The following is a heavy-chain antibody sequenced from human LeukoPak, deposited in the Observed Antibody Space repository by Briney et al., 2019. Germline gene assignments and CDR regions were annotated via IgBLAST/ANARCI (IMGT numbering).Heavy chain of an antibody. J-gene: IGHJ4*02. Sequence: GGSLRLSCAASGFTFSSYWMSWVRQAPGKGLEWVANIKQDGSEKYYVDSVKGRFTISRDNAKNSLYLQMNSLRVEDTAVYYCARGTIAAAGYYYFDYWGQGTQVTVSS. CDR2: IKQDGSEK. CDR3: ARGTIAAAGYYYFDY. D-gene: IGHD6-13*01. CDR1: GFTFSSYW. V-gene: IGHV3-7*04.